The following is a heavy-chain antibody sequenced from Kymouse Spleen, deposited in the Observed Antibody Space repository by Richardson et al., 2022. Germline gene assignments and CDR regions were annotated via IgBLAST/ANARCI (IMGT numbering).Heavy chain of an antibody. CDR1: GFTFSSYA. Sequence: EVQLVESGGGLVQPGGSLRLSCAASGFTFSSYAMSWVRQAPGKGLEWVSAISGSGGSTYYADSVKGRFTISRDNSKNTLYLQMNSLRAEDTAVYYCAKGYYGSGSYLYGMDVWGQGTTVTVSS. D-gene: IGHD3-10*01. CDR3: AKGYYGSGSYLYGMDV. J-gene: IGHJ6*02. V-gene: IGHV3-23*04. CDR2: ISGSGGST.